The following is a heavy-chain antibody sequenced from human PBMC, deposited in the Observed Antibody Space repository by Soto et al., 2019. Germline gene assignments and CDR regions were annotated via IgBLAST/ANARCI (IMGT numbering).Heavy chain of an antibody. CDR2: ISAYNGNR. CDR1: GYTFFNYG. J-gene: IGHJ4*02. V-gene: IGHV1-18*01. D-gene: IGHD6-13*01. Sequence: ASVKVSCKASGYTFFNYGITWVRQAPGQGLEWMGWISAYNGNRNYGQKFQGRVTMTTDTSTSTAYMELKALRSDDTAVYFCARCPIAETGSLDYWGQGTLVTVSS. CDR3: ARCPIAETGSLDY.